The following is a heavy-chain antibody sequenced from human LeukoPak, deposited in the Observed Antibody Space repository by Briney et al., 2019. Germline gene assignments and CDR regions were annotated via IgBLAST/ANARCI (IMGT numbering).Heavy chain of an antibody. CDR1: GFTLSSYA. Sequence: GGSLRLSCAASGFTLSSYAMSWVRQAPGKGLEWVSAISGSGGSTYYADSVKGRFTISRDGSKNTLYLQMNSLRVEDTAVYYCARDPPAVTANTYGWGQGTLVTVSS. CDR2: ISGSGGST. J-gene: IGHJ4*02. D-gene: IGHD5-18*01. CDR3: ARDPPAVTANTYG. V-gene: IGHV3-23*01.